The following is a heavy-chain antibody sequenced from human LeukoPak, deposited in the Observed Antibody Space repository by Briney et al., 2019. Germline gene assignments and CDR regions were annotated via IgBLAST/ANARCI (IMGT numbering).Heavy chain of an antibody. CDR2: INPNSGGT. CDR1: GYTFTGYF. V-gene: IGHV1-2*02. D-gene: IGHD4/OR15-4a*01. J-gene: IGHJ4*02. Sequence: ASVKVSCKASGYTFTGYFMHWVRQAPGQGLEWMGWINPNSGGTNYAQKFQGRVTMTRDTSISTAYMELSRLRSDDTAVYYCARRAGAYSHPYDYWGQGTLVTVSS. CDR3: ARRAGAYSHPYDY.